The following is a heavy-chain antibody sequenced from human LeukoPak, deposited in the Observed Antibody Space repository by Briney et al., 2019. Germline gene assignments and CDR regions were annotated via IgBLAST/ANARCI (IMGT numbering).Heavy chain of an antibody. CDR1: GYTFTSYY. D-gene: IGHD2-8*02. Sequence: ASVKVSCKASGYTFTSYYMHWVRQAPGQGREWMGIINPSGGSASYAQKFQGRVTMTRDTSTSTVYMELSSLRSEDTAVYYCARGVLWYYFDYWGQGTLVTVSS. CDR2: INPSGGSA. CDR3: ARGVLWYYFDY. J-gene: IGHJ4*02. V-gene: IGHV1-46*01.